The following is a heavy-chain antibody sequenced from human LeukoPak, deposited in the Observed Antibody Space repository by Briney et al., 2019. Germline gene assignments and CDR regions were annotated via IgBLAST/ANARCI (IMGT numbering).Heavy chain of an antibody. V-gene: IGHV3-74*01. Sequence: GGSLRLSCTASGFTFSNYWMHWVRQVPGKGLVWVSRIISDGSSTNYADSVKGRFTISRDNAKNTLYLQMNSLRAEDTAVYYCGRDTYSNYNRVFDYWGQGTLVTVSS. CDR3: GRDTYSNYNRVFDY. J-gene: IGHJ4*02. CDR1: GFTFSNYW. CDR2: IISDGSST. D-gene: IGHD4-11*01.